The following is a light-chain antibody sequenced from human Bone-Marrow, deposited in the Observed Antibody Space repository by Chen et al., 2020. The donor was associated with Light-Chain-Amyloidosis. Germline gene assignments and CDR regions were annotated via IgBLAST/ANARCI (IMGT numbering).Light chain of an antibody. J-gene: IGLJ2*01. CDR3: QSADSSGTYEGI. CDR1: DLPTKY. Sequence: SYELTQPPSVSVSPGQTARITCSGDDLPTKYAYWYQQKPGQAPGLVIHRDTERPSGISERFSGSSSGTTDTLTISGVQAEDEADYHCQSADSSGTYEGIFGGGTKLTVL. CDR2: RDT. V-gene: IGLV3-25*03.